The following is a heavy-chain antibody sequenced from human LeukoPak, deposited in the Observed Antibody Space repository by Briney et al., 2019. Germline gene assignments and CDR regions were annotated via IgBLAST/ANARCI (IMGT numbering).Heavy chain of an antibody. CDR3: AKGDDFWSGYSPDAFDI. D-gene: IGHD3-3*01. Sequence: GRSLXXXXXAXGFTFSSYGXHWVRQAPGKGVEGVAVIWXDGSNKYYADSVKGGFTISRDNDKKTLYMQMKSLRAEDTAVYYCAKGDDFWSGYSPDAFDIWGQGTMVTVSS. V-gene: IGHV3-33*06. CDR2: IWXDGSNK. CDR1: GFTFSSYG. J-gene: IGHJ3*02.